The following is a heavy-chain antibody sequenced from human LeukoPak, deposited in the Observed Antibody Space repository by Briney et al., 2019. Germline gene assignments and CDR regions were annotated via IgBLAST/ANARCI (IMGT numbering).Heavy chain of an antibody. Sequence: ASVKVSCKASGYTFSSYGISWVRQAPGQGLEWMGWISIYNGNTNYAQKFLGRVTMTTDTSTSTAYMELRSLRSDDTAVYYCARDRLTYYDLLTGYTYYYGMDVWGQGTTVTVSS. V-gene: IGHV1-18*01. CDR3: ARDRLTYYDLLTGYTYYYGMDV. CDR1: GYTFSSYG. D-gene: IGHD3-9*01. J-gene: IGHJ6*02. CDR2: ISIYNGNT.